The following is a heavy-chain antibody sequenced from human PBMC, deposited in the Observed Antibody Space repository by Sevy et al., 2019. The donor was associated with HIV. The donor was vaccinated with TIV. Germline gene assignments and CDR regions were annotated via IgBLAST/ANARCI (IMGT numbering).Heavy chain of an antibody. V-gene: IGHV1-2*06. J-gene: IGHJ6*02. D-gene: IGHD1-7*01. CDR1: GYTFTGDY. Sequence: ASVKVSCKASGYTFTGDYLHWVRQAPGQGLEWMGRAYPNSGGTNYARKFQGRVTMTRDTSISTAYMELSRLGFDDTAVYYCARDGGGGTTNSGMDVWGQGTTVTVSS. CDR2: AYPNSGGT. CDR3: ARDGGGGTTNSGMDV.